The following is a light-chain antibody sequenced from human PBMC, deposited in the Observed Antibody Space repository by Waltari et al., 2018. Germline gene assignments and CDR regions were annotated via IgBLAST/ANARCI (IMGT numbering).Light chain of an antibody. Sequence: QSALTQPASVSGSPGQSITIPCTGTSNDVGGYNYVSWYQQYPGKAPKLLFYDVTKRPSWCSNRCSGSKSGNTASLTIPGLHAGDEADYSGCSYASIYTCRVFGGGSKLTGL. CDR1: SNDVGGYNY. CDR2: DVT. V-gene: IGLV2-23*02. J-gene: IGLJ2*01. CDR3: CSYASIYTCRV.